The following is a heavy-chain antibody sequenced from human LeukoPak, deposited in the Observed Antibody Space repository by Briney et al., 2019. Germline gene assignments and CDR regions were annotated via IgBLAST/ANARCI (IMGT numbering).Heavy chain of an antibody. V-gene: IGHV3-33*01. CDR1: GFTFSSYG. J-gene: IGHJ4*02. CDR3: ARDLLRGVWVFDY. CDR2: IWYDGSNK. Sequence: PGGSLRLSCAASGFTFSSYGMHWVRQAPGKGLEWVAVIWYDGSNKYYADSVKGRFTISRDNSKNTLYLQMNSLRAEDTAVYYCARDLLRGVWVFDYWGQGTLVTVSS. D-gene: IGHD3-22*01.